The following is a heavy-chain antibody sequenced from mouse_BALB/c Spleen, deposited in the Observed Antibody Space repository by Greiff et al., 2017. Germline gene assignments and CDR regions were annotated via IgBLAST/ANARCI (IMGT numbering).Heavy chain of an antibody. J-gene: IGHJ2*01. CDR3: AILFDY. V-gene: IGHV14-1*02. CDR2: IDPENGNT. Sequence: VQLQQSGAELVRPGALVKLSCKASGFNITDYYMHWVKQRPEQGLEWIGWIDPENGNTIYDPKFQGKASITADTSSNTAYLQLSSLTSEDTAVYYCAILFDYWGQGTTLTVSS. CDR1: GFNITDYY.